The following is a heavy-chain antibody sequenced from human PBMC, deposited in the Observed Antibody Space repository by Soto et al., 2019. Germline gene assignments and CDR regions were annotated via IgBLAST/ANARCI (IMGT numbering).Heavy chain of an antibody. CDR1: GGSISSYY. Sequence: SETLSLTCTVSGGSISSYYWSWIRHPPGKGLEWIGYIYYSGSTNYNPSLKSRVTISVDTSKNQFSLKLSSVTAADTAVYYCARYYDFWSGYYTGGWFDPWGQGTLVTVS. CDR2: IYYSGST. D-gene: IGHD3-3*01. CDR3: ARYYDFWSGYYTGGWFDP. V-gene: IGHV4-59*01. J-gene: IGHJ5*02.